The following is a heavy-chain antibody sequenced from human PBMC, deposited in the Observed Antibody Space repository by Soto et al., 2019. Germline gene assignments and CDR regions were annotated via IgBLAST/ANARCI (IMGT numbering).Heavy chain of an antibody. V-gene: IGHV3-23*01. CDR2: ISGSGGST. J-gene: IGHJ4*02. CDR3: GKAPDYGGNPYFDY. D-gene: IGHD4-17*01. CDR1: GFTFSSYA. Sequence: GGSLRLSCAASGFTFSSYAMSWVRQAPGKGLEWVSAISGSGGSTYYADSVKGRFTISRDNSKNTLYLQMNSLRAEDTAVYYWGKAPDYGGNPYFDYWGQETLVTVSP.